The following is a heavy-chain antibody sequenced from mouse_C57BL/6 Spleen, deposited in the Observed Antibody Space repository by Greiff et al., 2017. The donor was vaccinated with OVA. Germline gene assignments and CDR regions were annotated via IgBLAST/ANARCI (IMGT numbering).Heavy chain of an antibody. Sequence: VKLQESGPGLVQPSQSLSITCTVSGFSLTSYGVHWVRQSPGKGLEWLGVIWSGGSTDYNAAFISRLSISKDNSKSQVFFKMNSLQADDTAIYYCARSDYYGSSPYFDYWGKGTTLTVSS. CDR3: ARSDYYGSSPYFDY. J-gene: IGHJ2*01. D-gene: IGHD1-1*01. V-gene: IGHV2-2*01. CDR2: IWSGGST. CDR1: GFSLTSYG.